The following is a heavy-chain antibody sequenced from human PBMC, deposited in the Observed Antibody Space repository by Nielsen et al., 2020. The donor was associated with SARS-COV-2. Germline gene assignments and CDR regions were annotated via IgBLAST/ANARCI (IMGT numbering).Heavy chain of an antibody. Sequence: GESLKISCKASGYSFTTYWIAWVRQMPGKGLEWMGIIYPGDSDTRYSPSFQGQVTISADKSISTAYLQWSSLKASDTAMYYCARHVGGSSSPFDPWGQGTLVTVSS. V-gene: IGHV5-51*01. CDR2: IYPGDSDT. J-gene: IGHJ5*02. CDR1: GYSFTTYW. D-gene: IGHD6-6*01. CDR3: ARHVGGSSSPFDP.